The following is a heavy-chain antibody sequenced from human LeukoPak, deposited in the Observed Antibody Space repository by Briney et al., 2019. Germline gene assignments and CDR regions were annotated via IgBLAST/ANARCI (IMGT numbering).Heavy chain of an antibody. Sequence: GESLKISFQGSGYSFTTYWIGWVRPMPGKGLEWMGTIYPGDSDTRYSPSFQGQVTISADKSTSAAYLQWSSLKASDTATYYCARRTAYMEYFDLWGRGTLVTVSS. CDR2: IYPGDSDT. D-gene: IGHD3-16*01. V-gene: IGHV5-51*01. CDR3: ARRTAYMEYFDL. J-gene: IGHJ2*01. CDR1: GYSFTTYW.